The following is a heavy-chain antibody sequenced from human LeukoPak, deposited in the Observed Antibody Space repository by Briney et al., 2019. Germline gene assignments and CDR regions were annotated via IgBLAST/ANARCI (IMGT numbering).Heavy chain of an antibody. CDR3: ARGPASSIAARGLWDYYYYMDV. Sequence: SETLSLTCTASGYSISSGYYWGWIRQPPGKGLEWVGYIYYSGSTNYNPSLKSRVTISVDTSKNQFSLKLSSVTAADTAVYYCARGPASSIAARGLWDYYYYMDVWGKGTTVTVSS. CDR1: GYSISSGYY. V-gene: IGHV4-61*01. J-gene: IGHJ6*03. D-gene: IGHD6-6*01. CDR2: IYYSGST.